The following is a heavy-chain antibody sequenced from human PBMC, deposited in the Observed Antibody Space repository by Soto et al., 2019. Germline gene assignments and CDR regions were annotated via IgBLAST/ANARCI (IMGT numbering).Heavy chain of an antibody. V-gene: IGHV1-18*01. CDR3: AREDGGDIPTPFDY. J-gene: IGHJ4*02. CDR2: ISAYNGNT. D-gene: IGHD3-9*01. CDR1: GYTFTSYG. Sequence: QVQLVQSGAEVKKPGASVKVSCKASGYTFTSYGISWVRQAPGQGLEWMGWISAYNGNTNYAQKLQGRVTMTTDTATSTAYRELRSLSSDDTAVYYCAREDGGDIPTPFDYWGQGTLVTVST.